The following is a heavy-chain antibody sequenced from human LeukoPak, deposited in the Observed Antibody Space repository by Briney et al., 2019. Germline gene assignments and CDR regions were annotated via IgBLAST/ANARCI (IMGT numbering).Heavy chain of an antibody. D-gene: IGHD3-10*01. CDR3: ARWFGELLGLDY. V-gene: IGHV3-30-3*01. J-gene: IGHJ4*02. Sequence: PGGSLRLSCAASGFTFSSYAMHWVRQAPGKGLEWVAVISYDRSNKYYADSVKGRFTISRDNSKNTLYLQMNSLRAEDTAVYYCARWFGELLGLDYWGQGTLVTVSS. CDR2: ISYDRSNK. CDR1: GFTFSSYA.